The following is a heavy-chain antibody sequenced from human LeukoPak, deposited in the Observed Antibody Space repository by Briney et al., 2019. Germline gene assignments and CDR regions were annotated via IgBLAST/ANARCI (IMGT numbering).Heavy chain of an antibody. CDR1: GFPFSSYS. Sequence: GGSLRLSCAASGFPFSSYSMNWVRQAPGKGLEWVSAIRGSSSYIYYADSVKGRYTISRDNAKNSLYLKKNSLRVEDMAVYYCVRADAKRTAMVDYWGRGTLVAVSS. CDR2: IRGSSSYI. J-gene: IGHJ4*02. D-gene: IGHD5-18*01. CDR3: VRADAKRTAMVDY. V-gene: IGHV3-21*01.